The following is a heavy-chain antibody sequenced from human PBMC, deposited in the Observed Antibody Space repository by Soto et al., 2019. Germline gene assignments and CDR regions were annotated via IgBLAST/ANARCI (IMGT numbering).Heavy chain of an antibody. J-gene: IGHJ5*02. D-gene: IGHD3-10*01. CDR2: ISGSGGST. V-gene: IGHV3-23*01. CDR1: GFTFSSYA. Sequence: EVQLLESGGGLVQPGGSLRLSCAASGFTFSSYAMSWVRQAPGKGREWVSAISGSGGSTYYADSVKGRFTISRDNSKNPLYLQMNSRRAEDTAVYYCAKGGDYGSGLFDPWGQGTLVTVSS. CDR3: AKGGDYGSGLFDP.